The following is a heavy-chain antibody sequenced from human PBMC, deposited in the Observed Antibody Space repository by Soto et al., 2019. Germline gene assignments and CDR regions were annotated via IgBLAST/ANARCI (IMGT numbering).Heavy chain of an antibody. CDR3: AGRGNLCSGDRCDPIFDY. CDR1: GGSISTSGVY. V-gene: IGHV4-39*01. CDR2: IYYSGTT. Sequence: QLQLQESGPRLVKPSETLSLICTVSGGSISTSGVYWGWIRQPPGMGLEWMGSIYYSGTTYYKPSHKSRLTTTVDTSKHQFSLWLSSVTAADAAAYYCAGRGNLCSGDRCDPIFDYWGQGSLVTVSS. D-gene: IGHD2-15*01. J-gene: IGHJ4*02.